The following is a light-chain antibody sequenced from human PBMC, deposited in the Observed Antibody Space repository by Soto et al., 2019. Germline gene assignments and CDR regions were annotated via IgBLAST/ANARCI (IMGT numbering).Light chain of an antibody. CDR1: QDIRGA. Sequence: AIQVTQSPSSLSASVGDRVTITCLASQDIRGALAWYQQKPGKPPKLLIYDVSTLENGVPSRFSGDSSGTQFTLTISGLQPEDFGTYYCQQFNSYPITFGLGTRLEIK. V-gene: IGKV1-13*02. CDR3: QQFNSYPIT. CDR2: DVS. J-gene: IGKJ5*01.